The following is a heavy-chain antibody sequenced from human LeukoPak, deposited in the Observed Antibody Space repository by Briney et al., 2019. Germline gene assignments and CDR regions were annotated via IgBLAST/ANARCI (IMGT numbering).Heavy chain of an antibody. Sequence: GESLKISCKGSGHSFTSYWIGWVRQMPGKGLEWMGIIYPGDSDTRYSPSFQGQVTISADKSISTAYLQWSSLKASDTAMYYCARELYGSGSYYKIDAFDIWGQGTMVTVSS. CDR1: GHSFTSYW. CDR3: ARELYGSGSYYKIDAFDI. D-gene: IGHD3-10*01. CDR2: IYPGDSDT. V-gene: IGHV5-51*01. J-gene: IGHJ3*02.